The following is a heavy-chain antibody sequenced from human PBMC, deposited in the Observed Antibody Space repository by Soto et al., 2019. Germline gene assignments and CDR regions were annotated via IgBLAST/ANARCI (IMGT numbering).Heavy chain of an antibody. J-gene: IGHJ6*02. CDR3: ARTMVRGVGYNGMDV. Sequence: QVQLVQSGAEEKKPGASVKVSCMASGYTFTNYAVQWVRQAPGQGLEWMGWINAGNGDTVYSQRFQGRVTITRDTYASTANMELSSLRSEDTAVYYCARTMVRGVGYNGMDVWGQGTTVTVSS. CDR1: GYTFTNYA. CDR2: INAGNGDT. V-gene: IGHV1-3*05. D-gene: IGHD3-10*01.